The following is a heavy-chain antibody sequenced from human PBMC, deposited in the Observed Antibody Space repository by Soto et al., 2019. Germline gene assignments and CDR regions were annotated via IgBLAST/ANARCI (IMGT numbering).Heavy chain of an antibody. V-gene: IGHV3-30-3*01. J-gene: IGHJ6*02. CDR1: GFTFSGYS. D-gene: IGHD3-16*01. CDR2: VSPDGSRK. Sequence: QVQLVESGGGVVQPGRSLRLSCEGSGFTFSGYSIHWVRQAPGKGLEWVAVVSPDGSRKYYADSVKGRFTIPRDNSQDTVYLQMNSLRSEDTAIYFCARDVWHCGSDTCYFYGMDVWGRGTTITVSS. CDR3: ARDVWHCGSDTCYFYGMDV.